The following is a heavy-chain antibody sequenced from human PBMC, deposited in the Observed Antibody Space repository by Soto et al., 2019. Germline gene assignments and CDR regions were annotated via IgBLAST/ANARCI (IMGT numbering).Heavy chain of an antibody. V-gene: IGHV3-33*01. CDR1: GFTFSNYG. J-gene: IGHJ4*02. CDR3: ASDDSGGCSGGSCYSAPIDY. CDR2: IWYDGSNK. D-gene: IGHD2-15*01. Sequence: GGSLRLSCAASGFTFSNYGMHWVRQAPGKGLEWVAVIWYDGSNKYYADSVKGRFTISRDNSKNMLYLQMNSLRAEDTAVYYCASDDSGGCSGGSCYSAPIDYWVQGT.